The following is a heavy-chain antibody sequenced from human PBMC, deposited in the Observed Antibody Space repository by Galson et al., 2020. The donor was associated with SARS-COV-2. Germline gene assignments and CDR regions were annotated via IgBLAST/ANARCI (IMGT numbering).Heavy chain of an antibody. CDR2: SSGSGDDT. Sequence: GESLKISCACSGFTFSSFAMGWVRQAPGKGLEWVSVSSGSGDDTYYGDSVKGRFTISRDNSRNSLYLQMNSLRADDTAVYYCAKDIRGAAATGSYAVEYWGQGTLVTVAS. CDR3: AKDIRGAAATGSYAVEY. CDR1: GFTFSSFA. V-gene: IGHV3-23*01. D-gene: IGHD6-13*01. J-gene: IGHJ4*02.